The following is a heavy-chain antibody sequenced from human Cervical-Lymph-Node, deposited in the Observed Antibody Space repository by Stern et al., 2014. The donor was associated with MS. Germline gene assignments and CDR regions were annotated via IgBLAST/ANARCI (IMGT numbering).Heavy chain of an antibody. D-gene: IGHD6-19*01. V-gene: IGHV3-21*01. CDR2: ISSSSSYI. J-gene: IGHJ4*02. CDR1: GFTFSSYS. Sequence: EVQLVESGGGLVKPGGSLRLSCAASGFTFSSYSMNWVRQAPGKGLEWVSSISSSSSYIYYADSVKGRFTISRDNAKNSLYLQMNSLRAEDTAVYYCARAVATGSAGSGCWGQGTRVTVSS. CDR3: ARAVATGSAGSGC.